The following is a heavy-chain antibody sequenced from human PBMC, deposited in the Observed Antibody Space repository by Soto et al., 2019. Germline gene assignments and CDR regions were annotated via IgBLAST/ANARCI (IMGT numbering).Heavy chain of an antibody. Sequence: GGSLRLSCAASGFTFSSYWMSWVRQAPGKGLEWVANIKQDGSEKYYVDSVKGRFTISRDNAKNSLYLQMNSLRAEDTAVYYCAREDIVVVVAATPISPYFDYWGQGTLVTVSS. V-gene: IGHV3-7*01. CDR1: GFTFSSYW. D-gene: IGHD2-15*01. J-gene: IGHJ4*02. CDR3: AREDIVVVVAATPISPYFDY. CDR2: IKQDGSEK.